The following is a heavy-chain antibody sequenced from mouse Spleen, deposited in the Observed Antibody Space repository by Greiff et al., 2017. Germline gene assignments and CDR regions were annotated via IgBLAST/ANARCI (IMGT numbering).Heavy chain of an antibody. V-gene: IGHV1-12*01. CDR1: GYTFTSYN. CDR2: IYPGNGDT. D-gene: IGHD1-1*01. Sequence: QVQLQQSGAELVRPGASVKMSCKASGYTFTSYNMHWVKQTPRQGLEWIGAIYPGNGDTSYNQKFKGKATLTVDKSSSTAYMQLSSLTSEDSAVYFCASLQDGYYGSSLYWYFDVWGTGTTVTVSS. CDR3: ASLQDGYYGSSLYWYFDV. J-gene: IGHJ1*03.